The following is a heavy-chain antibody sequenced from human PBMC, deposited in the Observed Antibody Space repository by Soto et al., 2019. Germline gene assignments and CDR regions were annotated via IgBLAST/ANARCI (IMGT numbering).Heavy chain of an antibody. Sequence: EVQLLESGGGLVQPGGSLRLSCAASGFTFSSYAMSWVRQAPGKGLEWVSTITGGGENTHYADSVKGRFTISRDNSKTTLSLQMNSLRVDDTDVYSCAKGRIAVAAPFIWFDPWGQGTLVTVSS. D-gene: IGHD6-19*01. J-gene: IGHJ5*02. CDR1: GFTFSSYA. CDR2: ITGGGENT. V-gene: IGHV3-23*01. CDR3: AKGRIAVAAPFIWFDP.